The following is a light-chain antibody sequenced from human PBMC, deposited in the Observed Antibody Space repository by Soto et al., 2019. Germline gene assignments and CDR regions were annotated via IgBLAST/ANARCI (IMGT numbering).Light chain of an antibody. CDR1: QSVTSSY. CDR3: QQYGSSRQT. V-gene: IGKV3-20*01. Sequence: EIVLTQSPGTLSLSPVERATLSCRASQSVTSSYLAWYQQKPGQAPRLLIYGASSRATGIPDRFTGSGSGTDFTLTISRLEPEDFAVYYCQQYGSSRQTFGQGTKGDIK. CDR2: GAS. J-gene: IGKJ1*01.